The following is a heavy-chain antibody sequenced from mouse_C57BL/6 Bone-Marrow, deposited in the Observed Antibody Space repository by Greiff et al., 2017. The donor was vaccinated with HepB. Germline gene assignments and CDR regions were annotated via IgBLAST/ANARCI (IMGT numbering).Heavy chain of an antibody. Sequence: VQLKESGPELVKPGDSVKISCKASGYSFTGYFMNWVMQSHGKSLEWIGRINPYNGDTFYNQKFKGKATLTVDKSSSTAHMELRSLTSEDSAVYYCARAGAYGSSYNFDYWGQGTTLTVSS. CDR2: INPYNGDT. V-gene: IGHV1-20*01. CDR3: ARAGAYGSSYNFDY. D-gene: IGHD1-1*01. J-gene: IGHJ2*01. CDR1: GYSFTGYF.